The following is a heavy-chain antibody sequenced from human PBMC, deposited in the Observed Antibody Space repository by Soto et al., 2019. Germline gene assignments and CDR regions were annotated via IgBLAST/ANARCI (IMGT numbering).Heavy chain of an antibody. D-gene: IGHD6-13*01. V-gene: IGHV1-69*02. CDR3: ARGGQQLEGEAFDI. J-gene: IGHJ3*02. CDR1: GGTFSSYT. Sequence: QVQLVQSGAEVKKPGSSVKVSCKASGGTFSSYTISWVRQAPGQGLEWMGRIIPILGIANYAQKFQGRVTSTADKSTSTAYMELSSLRSEDTAVYYCARGGQQLEGEAFDIWGQGTMVTVSS. CDR2: IIPILGIA.